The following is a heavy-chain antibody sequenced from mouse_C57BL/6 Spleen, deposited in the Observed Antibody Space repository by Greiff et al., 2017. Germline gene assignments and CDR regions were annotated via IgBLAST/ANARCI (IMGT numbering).Heavy chain of an antibody. CDR2: IHPNSGST. J-gene: IGHJ4*01. V-gene: IGHV1-64*01. D-gene: IGHD2-4*01. CDR3: ARYPVYYDYDDYAMDC. Sequence: VQLQQPGAELVKPGASVKLSCKASGYTFTSYWMHWVKQRPGQGLEWIGMIHPNSGSTNYNEKFKSKATLTVDKSSSTAYMQLSSLTSEDSAVYYCARYPVYYDYDDYAMDCWGQGTSVTVSS. CDR1: GYTFTSYW.